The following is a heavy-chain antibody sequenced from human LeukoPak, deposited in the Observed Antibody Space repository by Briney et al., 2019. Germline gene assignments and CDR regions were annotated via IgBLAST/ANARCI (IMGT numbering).Heavy chain of an antibody. J-gene: IGHJ1*01. V-gene: IGHV1-3*01. D-gene: IGHD2-2*01. CDR3: ARGERCSSTSCYAMSEYFQH. CDR2: INAGNGNT. Sequence: ASVKVSCKASGYTFTSYAMHWVRQAPGQRLGWMGWINAGNGNTKYSRKFQGRVTITRDTSASTAYMELSSLRSEDTAVYYCARGERCSSTSCYAMSEYFQHWGQGTLVTVSS. CDR1: GYTFTSYA.